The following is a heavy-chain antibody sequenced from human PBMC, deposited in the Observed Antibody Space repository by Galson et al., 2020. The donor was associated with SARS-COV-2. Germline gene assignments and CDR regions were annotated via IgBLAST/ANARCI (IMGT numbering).Heavy chain of an antibody. CDR2: ISSSSDDI. CDR3: ARDSFNDLVRWYGTDV. J-gene: IGHJ6*02. CDR1: GFTFGSYT. Sequence: GESLKIYCVASGFTFGSYTMQWVRQAPGKGLEWVSSISSSSDDINYSDSLKGRFTISRDNARNSLYLLMNSLRAGDTAVYYCARDSFNDLVRWYGTDVWGQGTTVTVSS. D-gene: IGHD2-15*01. V-gene: IGHV3-21*01.